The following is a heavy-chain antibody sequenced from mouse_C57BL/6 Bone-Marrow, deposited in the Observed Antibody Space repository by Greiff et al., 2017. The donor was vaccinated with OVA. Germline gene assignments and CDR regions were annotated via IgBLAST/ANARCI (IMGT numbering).Heavy chain of an antibody. CDR1: GFSLTSYG. J-gene: IGHJ4*01. V-gene: IGHV2-5*01. Sequence: VHLVESGPGLVQPSQSLSITCTVSGFSLTSYGVHWVRQSPGKGLEWLGVIWRGGSTDYNAAFMSRLSITKDNSKSQVFFKMNSLQADDTAIYYCAKKGHYGSSYDAMDYWGQGTSVTVSS. D-gene: IGHD1-1*01. CDR3: AKKGHYGSSYDAMDY. CDR2: IWRGGST.